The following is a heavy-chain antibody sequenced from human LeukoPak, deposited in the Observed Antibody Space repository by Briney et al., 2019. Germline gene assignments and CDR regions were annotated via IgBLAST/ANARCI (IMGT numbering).Heavy chain of an antibody. CDR2: IYYSGST. J-gene: IGHJ3*02. Sequence: SETLSLTCTVSGGSISSYYWSWIRQPPGKGLEWIGCIYYSGSTNYNPSLKSRVTISVDTSKNQFSLKLSSVTAADTAVYYCARRYYDILTGYSYDAFDIWGQGTMVTVSS. D-gene: IGHD3-9*01. V-gene: IGHV4-59*08. CDR3: ARRYYDILTGYSYDAFDI. CDR1: GGSISSYY.